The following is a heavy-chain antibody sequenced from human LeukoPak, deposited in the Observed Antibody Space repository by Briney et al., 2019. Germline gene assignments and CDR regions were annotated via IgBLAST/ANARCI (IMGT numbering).Heavy chain of an antibody. V-gene: IGHV4-4*07. CDR2: IYTSGST. J-gene: IGHJ5*02. Sequence: PSETLSLTCTVSGGSISSYYWSWIRQPAGKGLEWIGRIYTSGSTNYNPSLKSRVTMSVDTSKNQFSLKLSSVTAADTAVYYCARARNYYDSSGYYRFDPWRQGTLVTVSS. CDR3: ARARNYYDSSGYYRFDP. D-gene: IGHD3-22*01. CDR1: GGSISSYY.